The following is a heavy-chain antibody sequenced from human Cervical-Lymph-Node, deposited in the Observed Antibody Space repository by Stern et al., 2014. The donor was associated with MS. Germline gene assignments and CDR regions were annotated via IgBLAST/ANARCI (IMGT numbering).Heavy chain of an antibody. Sequence: VQLVESGSEVKKPGASVKVSCKASGDTFASYPIHWLRQDPGPGFVWMGIVNPTDGRTSYAQTFKGRVTLTRDTSTRTVYMELSSLRTEDTAMYFCANPLPYANWGQGTRVTVSS. J-gene: IGHJ1*01. CDR1: GDTFASYP. D-gene: IGHD4-17*01. CDR3: ANPLPYAN. V-gene: IGHV1-46*03. CDR2: VNPTDGRT.